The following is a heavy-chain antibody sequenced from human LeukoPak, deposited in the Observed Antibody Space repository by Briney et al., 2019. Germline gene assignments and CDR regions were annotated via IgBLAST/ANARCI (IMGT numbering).Heavy chain of an antibody. Sequence: ASVKVSCKASGYTFTGYYMHWVRQAPGQGLEWMGWINPNSGGTNYAQKFQGRVTMTRDTSISTAYMELSRLRSDNTAVYYCARAGGYDDDAFDIWGQGTMVTVSS. V-gene: IGHV1-2*02. CDR2: INPNSGGT. CDR1: GYTFTGYY. J-gene: IGHJ3*02. CDR3: ARAGGYDDDAFDI. D-gene: IGHD5-12*01.